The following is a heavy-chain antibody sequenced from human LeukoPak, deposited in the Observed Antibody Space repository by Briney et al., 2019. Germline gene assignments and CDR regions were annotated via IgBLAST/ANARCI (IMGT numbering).Heavy chain of an antibody. Sequence: GGSLRLSCAASGFPFSSYAMTWVRQAPGKGLEWVSSVFGSGGSTYYADSVKGRFTISRDNSKNTLYLQMNSLRAEDTAVYYCAKVSRGYCRGGTCYYYYGMDVWGQGTTVTVSS. CDR3: AKVSRGYCRGGTCYYYYGMDV. CDR2: VFGSGGST. CDR1: GFPFSSYA. D-gene: IGHD2-15*01. J-gene: IGHJ6*02. V-gene: IGHV3-23*01.